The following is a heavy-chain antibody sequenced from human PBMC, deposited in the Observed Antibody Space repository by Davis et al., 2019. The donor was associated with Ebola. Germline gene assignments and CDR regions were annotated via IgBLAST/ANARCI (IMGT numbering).Heavy chain of an antibody. CDR1: GFTFSGYW. CDR3: VQGTTACRA. J-gene: IGHJ4*02. V-gene: IGHV3-7*03. Sequence: GESLKISCAASGFTFSGYWMSWVRQAPGKGLEWVANIKYDGSERYYVDSVKGRFTITRDNAKNSLFLQMNSLTAEDTAVYYCVQGTTACRAWGQGTLVTVSA. CDR2: IKYDGSER. D-gene: IGHD1-26*01.